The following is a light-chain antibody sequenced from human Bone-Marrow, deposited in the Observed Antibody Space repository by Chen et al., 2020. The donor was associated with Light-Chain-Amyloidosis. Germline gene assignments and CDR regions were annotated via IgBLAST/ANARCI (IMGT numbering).Light chain of an antibody. V-gene: IGKV3-20*01. Sequence: EIVLTQSPGTLSLSPGDRATLSCRASQSVGSSYLAWYQQKPGQAPRLLIYGASNRATGIPDRFSGSGSGTDFTLTISRLEPEDFAVYYCQKYGRSLAVGGGAKVEIK. CDR3: QKYGRSLA. J-gene: IGKJ4*01. CDR2: GAS. CDR1: QSVGSSY.